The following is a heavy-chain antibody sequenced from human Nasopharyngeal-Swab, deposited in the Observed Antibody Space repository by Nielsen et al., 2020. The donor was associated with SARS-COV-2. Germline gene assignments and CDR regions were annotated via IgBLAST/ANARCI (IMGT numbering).Heavy chain of an antibody. V-gene: IGHV4-34*01. D-gene: IGHD2/OR15-2a*01. CDR1: GGSFSGYY. CDR2: INHSGST. J-gene: IGHJ5*02. Sequence: SETLSLTCAVYGGSFSGYYWSWIRQPPGKGLEWIGEINHSGSTNYNPSLKSRVTISVDTSKNQFSLKLSSVTAADTAVYYCARGPTYHLWGQGTLVTVSS. CDR3: ARGPTYHL.